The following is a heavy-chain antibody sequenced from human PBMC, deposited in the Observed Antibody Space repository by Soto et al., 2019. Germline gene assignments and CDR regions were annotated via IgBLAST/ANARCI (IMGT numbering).Heavy chain of an antibody. CDR2: ISYDGSNK. Sequence: PGGSLRLSCAASGFPFSSYGMHWVLQAPGKGLEWVAVISYDGSNKYYADSVKGRFTISRDDSKNTLYLQMNSLKTEDTAVYYCATTATRYYFFYHGMDVWGQGTTVTVSS. D-gene: IGHD1-1*01. V-gene: IGHV3-30*03. J-gene: IGHJ6*02. CDR3: ATTATRYYFFYHGMDV. CDR1: GFPFSSYG.